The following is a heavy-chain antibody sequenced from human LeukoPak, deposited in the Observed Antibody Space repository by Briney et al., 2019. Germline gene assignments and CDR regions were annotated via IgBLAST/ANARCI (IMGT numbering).Heavy chain of an antibody. V-gene: IGHV4-34*01. CDR3: ARTSRRNLVTGLRTRPFDF. D-gene: IGHD3-9*01. Sequence: SETLSLTCAVYGASFSEYSWSWVRQPPGKGLEWIGEINRSGNTRYNPSLKSRVSMSADTSKSQFSLHISSVPAADTAVYYCARTSRRNLVTGLRTRPFDFWGQGTMVTVSS. CDR2: INRSGNT. J-gene: IGHJ3*01. CDR1: GASFSEYS.